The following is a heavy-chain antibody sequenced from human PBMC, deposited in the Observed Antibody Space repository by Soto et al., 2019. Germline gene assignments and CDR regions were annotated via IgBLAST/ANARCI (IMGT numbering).Heavy chain of an antibody. CDR3: AGEVGSGGWYYYYFGMDA. CDR1: GLTVRSNY. J-gene: IGHJ6*02. Sequence: EVQLVETGGGLIQPGGSLRLSCAASGLTVRSNYMSWVRQAPGKGLEWVSLIFSGGSTYYADSVTGRFTISRDNSKNMVYLQMNSLRAEDTAVYYCAGEVGSGGWYYYYFGMDAWGQGTTVTVSS. V-gene: IGHV3-53*02. D-gene: IGHD6-19*01. CDR2: IFSGGST.